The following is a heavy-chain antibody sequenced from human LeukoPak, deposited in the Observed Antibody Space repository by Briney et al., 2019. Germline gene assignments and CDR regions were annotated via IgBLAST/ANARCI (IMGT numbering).Heavy chain of an antibody. CDR1: GYTFTGYY. V-gene: IGHV1-2*02. CDR3: ASDGFLVGSRPTALLTY. J-gene: IGHJ4*02. Sequence: ASVKVSCKASGYTFTGYYMHWVRQAPGHGLEWMGWINPNSDGTNYAQKFQGRVTMTRDTSISTAYMELSRLRSDDTAVYYCASDGFLVGSRPTALLTYWGQGTLVTVSS. CDR2: INPNSDGT. D-gene: IGHD3-3*01.